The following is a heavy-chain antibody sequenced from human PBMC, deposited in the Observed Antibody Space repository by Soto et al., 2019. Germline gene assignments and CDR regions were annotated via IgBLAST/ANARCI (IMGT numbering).Heavy chain of an antibody. D-gene: IGHD1-26*01. V-gene: IGHV3-33*01. CDR1: GVDIITYG. J-gene: IGHJ4*02. CDR2: IWYDGSNQ. Sequence: GGSLRLSCEASGVDIITYGRHWVRQAPGKGLEWLAFIWYDGSNQHYAASVKGRFTISRDNSRNTLYLQMNNLRADDTAVYFCARAVSSATYYDCIGYWGRGTLVTVSS. CDR3: ARAVSSATYYDCIGY.